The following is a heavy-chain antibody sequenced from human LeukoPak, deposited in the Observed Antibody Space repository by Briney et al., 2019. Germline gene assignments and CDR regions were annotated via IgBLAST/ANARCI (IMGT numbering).Heavy chain of an antibody. CDR2: IYYSGNT. V-gene: IGHV4-39*07. CDR1: GGSISSSFYY. D-gene: IGHD6-13*01. J-gene: IGHJ4*02. CDR3: ARLGQLAFDY. Sequence: SETLSLTCTVSGGSISSSFYYWGWIRQPPGKGLEWIGSIYYSGNTYYNPSLNSRVTISVDTSKNRFSLNLSSVTAADTAVYYCARLGQLAFDYWGQGTLVTVSS.